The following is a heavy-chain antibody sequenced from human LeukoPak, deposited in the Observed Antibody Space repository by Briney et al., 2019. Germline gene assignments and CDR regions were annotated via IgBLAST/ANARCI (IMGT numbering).Heavy chain of an antibody. CDR2: INSDGSGT. D-gene: IGHD3-10*01. J-gene: IGHJ4*02. CDR3: VSGRPVSAGN. CDR1: GFTFSNCW. V-gene: IGHV3-74*01. Sequence: GGSLRLSCEASGFTFSNCWMHWVRQVPGKGLVWVSRINSDGSGTSYADSVKGRFTISRDNAKNTLYLQMNSLRDEDTAVYYCVSGRPVSAGNWGQGTLLTVSS.